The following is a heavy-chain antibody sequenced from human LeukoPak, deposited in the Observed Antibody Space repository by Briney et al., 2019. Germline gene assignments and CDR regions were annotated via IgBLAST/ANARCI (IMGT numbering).Heavy chain of an antibody. Sequence: TGGSQRLPCTASGSTLRNNIMPCVRRSPGKGLVWVSSLSFIDDSTYYANSVKGRFTISRDTSKNTLFLQMDSLRAEDTGVYYCGREGYTSGYAGAFDTWGQGTMVTVSS. V-gene: IGHV3-23*01. D-gene: IGHD2-2*01. CDR1: GSTLRNNI. J-gene: IGHJ3*02. CDR2: LSFIDDST. CDR3: GREGYTSGYAGAFDT.